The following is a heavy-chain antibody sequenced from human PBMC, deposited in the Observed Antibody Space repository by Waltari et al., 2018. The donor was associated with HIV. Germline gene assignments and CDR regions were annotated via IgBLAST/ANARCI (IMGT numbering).Heavy chain of an antibody. CDR1: GSPLTADS. Sequence: QGHLVQSGAEVKRPGASVKISCQTAGSPLTADSFHWMRQAPGQGLEWMGWINSKNGDTKYARKFQDRVTLTWDTSVSTVDMELRSLTPDDTAIYFCARHFGLVVSTFYFYAIDVWGQGTTVTVSS. CDR2: INSKNGDT. J-gene: IGHJ6*02. V-gene: IGHV1-2*02. D-gene: IGHD2-8*02. CDR3: ARHFGLVVSTFYFYAIDV.